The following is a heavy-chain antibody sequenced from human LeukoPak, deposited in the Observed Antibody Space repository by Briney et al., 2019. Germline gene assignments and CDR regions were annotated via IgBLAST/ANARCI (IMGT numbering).Heavy chain of an antibody. CDR3: ARRTDSRIHLWLAYFDL. Sequence: PSETLSLTCTVSGGSISNNNYCWGWIRQPPGKGLEWIGSIYYSGRNYYNPSLNSRATISVDTSKNQFSLKLSSVTAADTAVYYCARRTDSRIHLWLAYFDLWGQGTLVTVSS. CDR2: IYYSGRN. V-gene: IGHV4-39*01. J-gene: IGHJ4*02. CDR1: GGSISNNNYC. D-gene: IGHD5-18*01.